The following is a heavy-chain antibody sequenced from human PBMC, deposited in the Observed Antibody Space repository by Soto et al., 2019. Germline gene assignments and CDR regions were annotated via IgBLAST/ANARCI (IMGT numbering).Heavy chain of an antibody. J-gene: IGHJ6*02. Sequence: SETLSLTCTVAGGSMSSSSYYWGWLRQPPGKGLEWIGSIHYSGTTYYNPSLKSRVTISVDTSKNQFSLKVSSVTAADTAVYFCARHRAGTFYYYYGMDVWGQGTTVTVSS. CDR3: ARHRAGTFYYYYGMDV. D-gene: IGHD6-13*01. CDR2: IHYSGTT. V-gene: IGHV4-39*01. CDR1: GGSMSSSSYY.